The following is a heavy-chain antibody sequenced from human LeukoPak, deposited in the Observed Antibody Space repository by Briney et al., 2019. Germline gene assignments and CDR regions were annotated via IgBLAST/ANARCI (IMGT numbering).Heavy chain of an antibody. J-gene: IGHJ4*02. CDR3: AECYGDYIRYFDY. V-gene: IGHV3-53*01. CDR1: GFTVSTNY. Sequence: GGSLRLSCAASGFTVSTNYMTWVRQAPGKGLEWVSLIYSDGNTYYTDSVKGRFTISRDNSKNTLYLQMNSLRAEDTAVYYCAECYGDYIRYFDYWGQGTLVTVSS. CDR2: IYSDGNT. D-gene: IGHD4-17*01.